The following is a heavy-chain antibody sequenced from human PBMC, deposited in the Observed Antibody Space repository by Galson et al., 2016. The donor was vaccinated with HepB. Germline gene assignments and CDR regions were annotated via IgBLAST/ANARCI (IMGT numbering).Heavy chain of an antibody. CDR2: IRSKANNYAT. J-gene: IGHJ5*02. Sequence: SLRLSCAASGFTLSDSGIHWVRQAPGKGPEWVGRIRSKANNYATAYAASVKGRFTISRDGSMKTAYLQMNSLKTEDTAVYYCARWIPAYNWFDPWGQGTLVTVSS. CDR1: GFTLSDSG. CDR3: ARWIPAYNWFDP. V-gene: IGHV3-73*01. D-gene: IGHD2-2*03.